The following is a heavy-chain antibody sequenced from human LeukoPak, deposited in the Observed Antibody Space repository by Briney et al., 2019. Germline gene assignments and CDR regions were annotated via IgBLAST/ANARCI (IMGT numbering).Heavy chain of an antibody. V-gene: IGHV3-7*01. CDR3: AAENYYDSSGYYPGAFDI. CDR2: IKQDGSEK. J-gene: IGHJ3*02. D-gene: IGHD3-22*01. Sequence: GGSLRLSCAASGFTFSSYWMSWVRQAPGKGLEWVANIKQDGSEKYYVDSVKGRFTISRDNAKSSLYLQMNSLRAEDTAVYYCAAENYYDSSGYYPGAFDIWGQGTMVTVSS. CDR1: GFTFSSYW.